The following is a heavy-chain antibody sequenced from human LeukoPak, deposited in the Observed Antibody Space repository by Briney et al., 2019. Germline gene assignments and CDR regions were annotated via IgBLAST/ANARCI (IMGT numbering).Heavy chain of an antibody. Sequence: SETLSLTCTVSGGSISSYYWSWIRQPPGKGLEWIGYIYYSGSTNYNPSLKSRVTISVDTSKNQFSLKLSSVTAADTAVYYCARHKTEKIALNWFDPWGQGTLVTVSS. J-gene: IGHJ5*02. D-gene: IGHD2/OR15-2a*01. CDR1: GGSISSYY. CDR3: ARHKTEKIALNWFDP. V-gene: IGHV4-59*08. CDR2: IYYSGST.